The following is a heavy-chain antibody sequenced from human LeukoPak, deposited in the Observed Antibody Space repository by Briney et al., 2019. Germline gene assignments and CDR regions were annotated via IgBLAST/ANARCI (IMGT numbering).Heavy chain of an antibody. J-gene: IGHJ4*02. D-gene: IGHD3-9*01. Sequence: ASVKVSCKASGYTFTSYGISWVRQAPGQGLEWMGWIIAYDGNTNYAQKLQGRVTMTTDTSTSTAYMELRSLRSDDTAVYYCARVRARTNYDILTGYYDYWGQGTLVTVSS. CDR2: IIAYDGNT. CDR1: GYTFTSYG. V-gene: IGHV1-18*01. CDR3: ARVRARTNYDILTGYYDY.